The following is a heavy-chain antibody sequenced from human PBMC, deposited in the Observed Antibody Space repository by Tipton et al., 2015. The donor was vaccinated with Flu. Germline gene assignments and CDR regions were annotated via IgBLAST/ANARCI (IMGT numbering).Heavy chain of an antibody. V-gene: IGHV4-39*01. CDR1: SGSIRSTNYF. CDR3: ARLSYYDVDLKNFYFDH. D-gene: IGHD3-10*02. CDR2: IYYSGST. Sequence: TLSLTCTVSSGSIRSTNYFCAWIRQPPGKRLELIGSIYYSGSTYYNPSLKSRVTLSVDTSKNQFSLMLRSVTAADTAVYYCARLSYYDVDLKNFYFDHWGQGALVTVSS. J-gene: IGHJ4*02.